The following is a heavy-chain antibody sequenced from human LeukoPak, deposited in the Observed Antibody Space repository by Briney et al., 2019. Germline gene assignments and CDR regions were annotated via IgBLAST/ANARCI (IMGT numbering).Heavy chain of an antibody. CDR3: ARRLEPNDAFDI. Sequence: GASVKVSCKASGYTFTSYYMHWVRQAPGQGLEWMGIINPSGGSTSYAQKFQGRVTMTRDTSTGTVYMELSSLRSEDTAVYYCARRLEPNDAFDIWGQGTMVTVSS. V-gene: IGHV1-46*01. CDR2: INPSGGST. CDR1: GYTFTSYY. J-gene: IGHJ3*02. D-gene: IGHD1-1*01.